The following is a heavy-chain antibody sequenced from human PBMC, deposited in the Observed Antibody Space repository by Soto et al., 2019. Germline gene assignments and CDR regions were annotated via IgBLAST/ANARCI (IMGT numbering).Heavy chain of an antibody. V-gene: IGHV4-59*01. CDR2: AYYSGDT. J-gene: IGHJ5*02. Sequence: SETLSLTCSVSGGSISRYYWSWIRQPPGQGLEWIGYAYYSGDTGYNPSLKSRVTMAVDTSKSQVSLKLSSVTAADKAVYYCARDRSTYGGGGTGEVKENWFDPWGQGAMVTVS. CDR3: ARDRSTYGGGGTGEVKENWFDP. D-gene: IGHD2-8*01. CDR1: GGSISRYY.